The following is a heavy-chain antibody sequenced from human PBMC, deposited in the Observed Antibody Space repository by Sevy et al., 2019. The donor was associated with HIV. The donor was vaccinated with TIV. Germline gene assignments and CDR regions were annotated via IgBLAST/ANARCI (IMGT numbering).Heavy chain of an antibody. V-gene: IGHV3-30-3*01. D-gene: IGHD5-18*01. CDR2: ISYDGSNK. CDR3: ARGDVDTAMVTTRYYYGMDV. J-gene: IGHJ6*02. Sequence: GGSLRLSCAASGFTFSSYAMHWVRQAPGKGLEWVAVISYDGSNKYYADSVKGRFTISRDNSKNTLYLQMNSLRAEDTDVYYCARGDVDTAMVTTRYYYGMDVWGQGTTVTVSS. CDR1: GFTFSSYA.